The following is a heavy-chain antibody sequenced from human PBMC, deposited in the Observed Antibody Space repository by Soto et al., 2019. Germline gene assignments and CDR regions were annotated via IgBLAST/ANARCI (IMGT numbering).Heavy chain of an antibody. CDR3: ARNTGSSSFSDPIDY. D-gene: IGHD6-6*01. V-gene: IGHV1-69*13. CDR1: GGTFSSYA. Sequence: SVKVSCKASGGTFSSYAISWVRQAPGQGLEWMGGIIPIFGTANYAQKFQGRVTITADESTSTAYMELSSLRSEDTAVYYCARNTGSSSFSDPIDYWGQGTLVTVSS. J-gene: IGHJ4*02. CDR2: IIPIFGTA.